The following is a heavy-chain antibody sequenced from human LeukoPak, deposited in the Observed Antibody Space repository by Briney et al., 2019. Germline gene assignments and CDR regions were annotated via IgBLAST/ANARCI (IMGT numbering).Heavy chain of an antibody. V-gene: IGHV4-30-4*07. CDR2: VVTTGTT. CDR3: VRGVTRGYIYAD. J-gene: IGHJ4*02. CDR1: GGFIGSGGYS. D-gene: IGHD5-18*01. Sequence: SETLSLTCAVSGGFIGSGGYSWWWVRQPPGKGLEWIGYVVTTGTTYYNPSLNSRLTISLDVSKNQLSLKLRSVTGADTAVYFCVRGVTRGYIYADWGQGTLVTVSS.